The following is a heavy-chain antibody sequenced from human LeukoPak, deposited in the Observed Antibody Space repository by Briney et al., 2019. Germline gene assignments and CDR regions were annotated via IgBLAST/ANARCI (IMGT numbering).Heavy chain of an antibody. CDR3: ARLPGIVATIERYFDY. J-gene: IGHJ4*02. V-gene: IGHV5-51*01. D-gene: IGHD5-12*01. Sequence: AGKSLKISCKGSGYSFNSYWIGWVRQMPGKGLEWMGIIYPGDSDTRYSPSFQGQVTISADKSISTAYPQWSSLKASDTAMYYCARLPGIVATIERYFDYWGQGTLVTVSS. CDR1: GYSFNSYW. CDR2: IYPGDSDT.